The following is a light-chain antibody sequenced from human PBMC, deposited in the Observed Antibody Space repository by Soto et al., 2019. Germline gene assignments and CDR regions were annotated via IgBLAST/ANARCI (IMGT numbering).Light chain of an antibody. CDR3: QSYDSRLSGSV. Sequence: QSVLTQPPSVSGAPGQRVTISCTGSSSNIGAGYDVHWYQQLPGTAPKVLIYGNTNRPSGVPDRFSGSQSGNSASLAITGLQAEDAADYYCQSYDSRLSGSVFGIGTKLTV. V-gene: IGLV1-40*01. CDR1: SSNIGAGYD. CDR2: GNT. J-gene: IGLJ1*01.